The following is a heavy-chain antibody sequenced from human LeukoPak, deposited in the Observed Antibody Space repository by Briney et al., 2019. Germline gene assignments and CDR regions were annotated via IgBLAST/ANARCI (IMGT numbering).Heavy chain of an antibody. CDR1: GGSFSGYY. CDR2: INHSGST. CDR3: ASGTRIQLWLRDGDY. J-gene: IGHJ4*02. Sequence: PSETLSLTCAVYGGSFSGYYWSWIRQPPGKGLEWIGEINHSGSTNYNPSLKSRVTISVDTSKDQFSLKLSSVTAADTAVYYCASGTRIQLWLRDGDYWGQGTLVTVSS. V-gene: IGHV4-34*01. D-gene: IGHD5-18*01.